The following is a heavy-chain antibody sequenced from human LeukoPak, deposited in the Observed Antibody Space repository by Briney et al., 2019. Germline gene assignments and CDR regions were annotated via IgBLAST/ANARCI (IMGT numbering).Heavy chain of an antibody. CDR2: ISYDGSNK. CDR3: AKAGAVAGLFDY. J-gene: IGHJ4*02. V-gene: IGHV3-30*18. D-gene: IGHD6-19*01. CDR1: GFTFSSYG. Sequence: PGGSLRLSCAASGFTFSSYGMHWVRQAPGKGLEWVAVISYDGSNKYYADSVKGRFTISRDNSKNTLYLQMNSLRAEDTAVYNCAKAGAVAGLFDYWGQGTLVTVSS.